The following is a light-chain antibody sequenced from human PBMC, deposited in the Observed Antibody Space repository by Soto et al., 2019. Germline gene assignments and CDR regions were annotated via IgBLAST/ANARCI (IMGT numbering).Light chain of an antibody. V-gene: IGLV1-40*01. CDR1: SSDIGAGSE. Sequence: QSVLTQPPSLSGAPGRRVTISCTGRSSDIGAGSEVHWYQQLPGTAPKLLIFGSTNRPSGVPDRFSGSKSATSASLAITGLQAEDEADYYCQSYDNSLSAYVFGTGTKVTVL. CDR2: GST. J-gene: IGLJ1*01. CDR3: QSYDNSLSAYV.